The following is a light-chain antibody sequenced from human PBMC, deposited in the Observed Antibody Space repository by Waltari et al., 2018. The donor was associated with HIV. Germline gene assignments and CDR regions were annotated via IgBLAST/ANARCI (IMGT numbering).Light chain of an antibody. V-gene: IGLV1-47*01. CDR3: VAWDDSLSGYV. Sequence: QSVLTQPPSASGTLGQSVTLSCPGSSSNVGRKPVYWFKQVSGTAPKLLIYRDYQGRSGIPDRFSGSKSGASASLTISGLRSEDEADYYCVAWDDSLSGYVFGTGTKVSVL. J-gene: IGLJ1*01. CDR2: RDY. CDR1: SSNVGRKP.